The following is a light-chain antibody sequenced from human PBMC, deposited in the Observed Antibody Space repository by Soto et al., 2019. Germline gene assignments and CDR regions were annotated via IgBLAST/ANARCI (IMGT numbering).Light chain of an antibody. V-gene: IGLV6-57*04. CDR3: QSYDGAWV. CDR2: EDS. Sequence: NFMLTQPHSSSESPGKTITISCTPSSGSIASNYVQWYQQRPGSALITVIYEDSQRPSGVPERISRSIHSSCNSASRTISGLKTEDEADYCSQSYDGAWVCGGGTKVTVL. J-gene: IGLJ3*02. CDR1: SGSIASNY.